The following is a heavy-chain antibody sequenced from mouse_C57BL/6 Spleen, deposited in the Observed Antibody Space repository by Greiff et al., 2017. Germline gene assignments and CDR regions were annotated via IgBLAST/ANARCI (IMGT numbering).Heavy chain of an antibody. V-gene: IGHV2-2*01. CDR3: ARMDSNSYYFDY. Sequence: QVQLQQSGPGLVQPSQSLSITCTVSGFSLTSYGVHWVRQSPGKGLEWLGVIWSGGSTDYNAAFISRLSISKDNSKSQVFFKMNSLQADDTAIYYCARMDSNSYYFDYWGQGTTLTVSS. J-gene: IGHJ2*01. CDR2: IWSGGST. D-gene: IGHD2-5*01. CDR1: GFSLTSYG.